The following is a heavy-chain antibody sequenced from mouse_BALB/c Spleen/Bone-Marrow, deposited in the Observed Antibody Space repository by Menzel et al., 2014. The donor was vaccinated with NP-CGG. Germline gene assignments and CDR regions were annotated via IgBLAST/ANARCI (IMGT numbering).Heavy chain of an antibody. D-gene: IGHD2-3*01. V-gene: IGHV1-74*04. CDR2: IDPSDSET. J-gene: IGHJ2*01. Sequence: VHLVESGPQLVRPGASVKISCKASGYSFTSYWMHWMKQRPGQGLEWIGIIDPSDSETRLNQKFKDKATLTVDKSSSTAYMQLSSPTSEDSAVYYCARGDDGYYGDYWGQGTTLTVSS. CDR3: ARGDDGYYGDY. CDR1: GYSFTSYW.